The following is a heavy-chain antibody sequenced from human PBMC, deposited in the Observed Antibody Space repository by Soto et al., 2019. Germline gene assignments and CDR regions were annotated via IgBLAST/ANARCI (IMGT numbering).Heavy chain of an antibody. CDR2: IKSKTDGGTT. D-gene: IGHD1-26*01. V-gene: IGHV3-15*07. Sequence: SNAWMNWVRQAPGQGLEWVGRIKSKTDGGTTDYAAPVKGRFTISRDDSKNTLYLQMNSLKTEDTAVYYCTTAGAPREFYYYYGMDVWGQGTTVTVSS. J-gene: IGHJ6*02. CDR1: SNAW. CDR3: TTAGAPREFYYYYGMDV.